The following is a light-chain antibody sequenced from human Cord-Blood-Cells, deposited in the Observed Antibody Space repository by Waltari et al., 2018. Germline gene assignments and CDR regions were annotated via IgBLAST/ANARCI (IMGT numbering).Light chain of an antibody. CDR2: EVS. Sequence: QSALTQPPSASGSPGQSVTISCTGTSSDVGGYNYVSWYQQPPGKAPKLMIYEVSKRPLGVPDRFSGSKSGNTASLTVSGLQAEDEADYYCSSYAGSNNYVFGTGTKVTVL. CDR3: SSYAGSNNYV. V-gene: IGLV2-8*01. J-gene: IGLJ1*01. CDR1: SSDVGGYNY.